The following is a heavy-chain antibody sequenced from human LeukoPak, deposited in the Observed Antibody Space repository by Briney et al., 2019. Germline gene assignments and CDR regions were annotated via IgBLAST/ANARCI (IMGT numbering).Heavy chain of an antibody. Sequence: SETLSLTCTVSGDSISSSYWSWIRQPPGKGLEWIGYIYYSGSTYYNPSLKSRVTISVDTSKNQFSLKLSSVTAADTAVYYCARDDHGYGDYHFDYWGQGTLVTVS. CDR1: GDSISSSY. CDR2: IYYSGST. CDR3: ARDDHGYGDYHFDY. J-gene: IGHJ4*02. V-gene: IGHV4-30-4*01. D-gene: IGHD4-17*01.